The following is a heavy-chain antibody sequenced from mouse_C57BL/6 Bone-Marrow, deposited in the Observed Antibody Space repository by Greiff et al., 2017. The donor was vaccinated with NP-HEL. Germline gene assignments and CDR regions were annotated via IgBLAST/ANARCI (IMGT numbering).Heavy chain of an antibody. Sequence: EVKLQESGPGLVKPSQSLSLTCSVTGYSITSGYYWNWIRQFPGNKLEWMGYISYDGSNNYNPSLKNRISITRDTSKNQFFLKLNSVTTEDTATYYCARGGLRHYYAMDYWGQGTSVTVSS. J-gene: IGHJ4*01. D-gene: IGHD2-4*01. CDR2: ISYDGSN. V-gene: IGHV3-6*01. CDR1: GYSITSGYY. CDR3: ARGGLRHYYAMDY.